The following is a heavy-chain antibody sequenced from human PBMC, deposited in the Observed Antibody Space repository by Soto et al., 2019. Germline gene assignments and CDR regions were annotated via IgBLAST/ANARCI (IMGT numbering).Heavy chain of an antibody. CDR1: GGSISSYY. CDR3: ARYSQYSSSSDYYYYGMDV. Sequence: PSETLSLTCTVSGGSISSYYWSWIRQPPGKGLEWIGYIYYSGSTNYNPSLKSRVTISVDTSKNQFSLKLSSVTTADTAVYYCARYSQYSSSSDYYYYGMDVWGQGTTVTVSS. V-gene: IGHV4-59*01. J-gene: IGHJ6*02. D-gene: IGHD6-6*01. CDR2: IYYSGST.